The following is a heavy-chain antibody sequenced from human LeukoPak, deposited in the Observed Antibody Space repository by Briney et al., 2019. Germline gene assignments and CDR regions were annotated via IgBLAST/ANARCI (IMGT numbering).Heavy chain of an antibody. V-gene: IGHV3-23*01. CDR3: APTTVTNWFDP. D-gene: IGHD4-17*01. CDR1: GFTFSSYA. Sequence: GGSLRLSCAASGFTFSSYAMSSVRQAPGKRLEWVSAISGSGGSTYYADSVKGRFTISRDNSKNTLYLQMNSLRAEDTAVYYCAPTTVTNWFDPWGQGTLVTVSS. CDR2: ISGSGGST. J-gene: IGHJ5*02.